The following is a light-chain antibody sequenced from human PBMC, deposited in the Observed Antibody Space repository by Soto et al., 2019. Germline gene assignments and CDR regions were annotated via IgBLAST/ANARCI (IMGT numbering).Light chain of an antibody. J-gene: IGKJ2*01. CDR1: QSVSSY. V-gene: IGKV3-11*01. CDR3: QQRSNWPPYT. CDR2: DAS. Sequence: EIVLTQSPATLSLSPGERATLSCRASQSVSSYLAWYQQKPGQAPRLLIYDASNRATGIPARFSGSGSGTDFTLTISSLEHEDFEVYYCQQRSNWPPYTFGQGTKLEIK.